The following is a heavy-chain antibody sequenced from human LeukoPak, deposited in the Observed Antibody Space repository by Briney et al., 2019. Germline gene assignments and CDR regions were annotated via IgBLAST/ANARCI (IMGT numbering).Heavy chain of an antibody. CDR3: ARAKNPYYYYYMDF. J-gene: IGHJ6*03. CDR2: IYHSGSS. CDR1: VYSISSGHY. V-gene: IGHV4-38-2*01. Sequence: SETLSLTCAVSVYSISSGHYWVWIRQPPGKGLEYIGNIYHSGSSHYNPSLKSRVTISVDTSNNQFSLKLSSVTAADTAVYYCARAKNPYYYYYMDFWGRGTTVTVSS.